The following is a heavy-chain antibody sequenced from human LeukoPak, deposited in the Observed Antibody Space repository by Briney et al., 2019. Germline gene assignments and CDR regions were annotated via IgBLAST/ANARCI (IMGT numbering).Heavy chain of an antibody. CDR1: GFTFSSYA. CDR2: INHSGST. V-gene: IGHV4-34*01. D-gene: IGHD6-19*01. Sequence: SGGSLRLSCAASGFTFSSYAMSWVRQPPGKGLEWIGEINHSGSTNYNPSLKSRVTISVDTSKNQFSLKLSSVTAADTAVYYCARQSIAVAASDYWGQGTLVTVSS. J-gene: IGHJ4*02. CDR3: ARQSIAVAASDY.